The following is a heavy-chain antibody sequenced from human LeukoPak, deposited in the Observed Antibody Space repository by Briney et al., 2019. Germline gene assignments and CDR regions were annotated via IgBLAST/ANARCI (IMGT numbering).Heavy chain of an antibody. CDR2: ISAYNGNT. Sequence: GASVKVSCKASGYTFTSYGISWVRQAPGQGLEWMGWISAYNGNTNYAQKLQGRVTMTTDTSTSTAYMELRSLRSDDTAVYYCARGLDYYGSGSYYTGIWFDPWGQGTLVTVSS. CDR3: ARGLDYYGSGSYYTGIWFDP. V-gene: IGHV1-18*01. J-gene: IGHJ5*02. CDR1: GYTFTSYG. D-gene: IGHD3-10*01.